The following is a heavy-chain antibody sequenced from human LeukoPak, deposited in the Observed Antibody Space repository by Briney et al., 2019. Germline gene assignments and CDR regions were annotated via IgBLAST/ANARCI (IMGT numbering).Heavy chain of an antibody. Sequence: GRSLRLSCAASGFTFSNYAMRWVRQAPGKGLEWVAVISYDENNEYYADSVKGRFTISRDTSKNTLYLQVNSLRTEDTAVYYCVRRVVATGRNYYYGMDVWGQGTTVTVSS. V-gene: IGHV3-30*04. D-gene: IGHD2-15*01. CDR3: VRRVVATGRNYYYGMDV. CDR2: ISYDENNE. CDR1: GFTFSNYA. J-gene: IGHJ6*02.